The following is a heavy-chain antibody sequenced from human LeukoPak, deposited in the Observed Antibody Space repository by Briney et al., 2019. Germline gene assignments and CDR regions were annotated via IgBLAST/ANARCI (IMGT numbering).Heavy chain of an antibody. Sequence: PGGSLRLSCSASGFIFSTYTMYWVRQAPGKGLEYVSVINGDGHNTNYIDSVKGRFTISRDNSKNTLYLQTSSLRAEDTAVYYCVGDQVDTTGYLRWGQGTRVTVSA. CDR3: VGDQVDTTGYLR. D-gene: IGHD3-22*01. CDR2: INGDGHNT. V-gene: IGHV3-64D*06. J-gene: IGHJ4*02. CDR1: GFIFSTYT.